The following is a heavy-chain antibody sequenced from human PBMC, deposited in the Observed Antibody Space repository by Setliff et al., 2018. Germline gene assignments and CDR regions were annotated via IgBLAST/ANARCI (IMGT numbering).Heavy chain of an antibody. Sequence: GGSLRLSCAASGLTLTPYTMTWVRQAPGKGPEWVSSISDTSAFIYYADSVKGRFTISRDNAKNTLYLEMNSLRADDTAVYYCARASLGKFGSAVEYFHHWGQGTLVTVSS. V-gene: IGHV3-21*06. CDR3: ARASLGKFGSAVEYFHH. CDR2: ISDTSAFI. CDR1: GLTLTPYT. D-gene: IGHD2-15*01. J-gene: IGHJ1*01.